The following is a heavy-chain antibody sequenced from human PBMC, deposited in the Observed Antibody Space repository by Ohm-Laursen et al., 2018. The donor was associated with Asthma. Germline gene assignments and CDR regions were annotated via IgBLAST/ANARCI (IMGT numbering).Heavy chain of an antibody. CDR3: ARKAGSCITSNCYSLDF. V-gene: IGHV1-69*01. CDR1: GGTLGTSV. Sequence: SSVKVSCKSLGGTLGTSVIGWVRQAPGQGLEWLGGINSVFGTSTYAQKFHDRFTITADESTSTVYLTLSSLTSEGTAVYYCARKAGSCITSNCYSLDFWGQGTLVTVSS. J-gene: IGHJ4*02. D-gene: IGHD2-15*01. CDR2: INSVFGTS.